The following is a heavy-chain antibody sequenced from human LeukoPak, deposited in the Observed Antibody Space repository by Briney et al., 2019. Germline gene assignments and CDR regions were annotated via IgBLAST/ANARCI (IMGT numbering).Heavy chain of an antibody. V-gene: IGHV1-2*04. CDR3: ARDDPGGDYPY. D-gene: IGHD3-16*01. CDR2: INPNSGGT. Sequence: GASVKVSCKASGYTFTGYYMHWVRQAPGPGLEWMGWINPNSGGTNYAQKFQGWVTMTRDTSISTAYMELSRLRSDDTAVYYCARDDPGGDYPYWGQGTLVTVSS. J-gene: IGHJ4*02. CDR1: GYTFTGYY.